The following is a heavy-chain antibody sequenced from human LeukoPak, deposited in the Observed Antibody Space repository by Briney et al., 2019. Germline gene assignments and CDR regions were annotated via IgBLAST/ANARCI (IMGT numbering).Heavy chain of an antibody. J-gene: IGHJ6*03. D-gene: IGHD3-3*01. CDR3: ARGGAIFGVVTRYYMDV. CDR2: INHSGST. CDR1: GGSFSGYY. V-gene: IGHV4-34*01. Sequence: SETLSLTCAVYGGSFSGYYWSWIRQPPGKGLEWIGEINHSGSTNYNPSLKSRVTISVDTSKNQFSLKLSSVTAADAAVYYCARGGAIFGVVTRYYMDVWGKGTTVTVSS.